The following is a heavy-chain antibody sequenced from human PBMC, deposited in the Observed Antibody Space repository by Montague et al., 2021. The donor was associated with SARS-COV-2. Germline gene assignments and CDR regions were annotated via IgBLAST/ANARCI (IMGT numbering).Heavy chain of an antibody. Sequence: SETLSLTCSVSGGSITDRTYYWGCIRQSPGKGLEWIGAINYSGTTYYNPSLKSRVTISLDTATNQFSLKMTSVTAADTAVYYCARHWGIAAAGNWGQGTLVTVSS. CDR2: INYSGTT. D-gene: IGHD6-13*01. J-gene: IGHJ4*02. CDR1: GGSITDRTYY. V-gene: IGHV4-39*01. CDR3: ARHWGIAAAGN.